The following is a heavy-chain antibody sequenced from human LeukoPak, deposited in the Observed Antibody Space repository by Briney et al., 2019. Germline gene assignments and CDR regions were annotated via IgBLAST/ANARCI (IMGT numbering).Heavy chain of an antibody. V-gene: IGHV1-69*04. J-gene: IGHJ6*02. CDR2: IIPILGIA. CDR3: ARDRVTMVRGVIITLDYYYGMDV. CDR1: GGTFSSYA. Sequence: SVKVSCKASGGTFSSYAISWVRQAPGQGLEWMGRIIPILGIANYAQKFQGRVTITADKSTSTAYMELSSLRSEDTAVYYCARDRVTMVRGVIITLDYYYGMDVWGQGTTVTVSS. D-gene: IGHD3-10*01.